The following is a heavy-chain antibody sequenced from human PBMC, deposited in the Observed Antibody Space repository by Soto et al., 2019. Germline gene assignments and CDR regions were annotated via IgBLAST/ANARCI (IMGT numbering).Heavy chain of an antibody. V-gene: IGHV3-7*05. CDR2: INQDGCEQ. CDR1: GFTFSGYC. CDR3: GREAV. Sequence: EVQLVESGGGLVQPGGSLRLSCAASGFTFSGYCMSWVRQAPGKGLEWVANINQDGCEQFYVDSVKGRITISRDNAKNSQYLQMNSLKAKDTPVYYCGREAVWGQGTTVTVSS. J-gene: IGHJ6*02.